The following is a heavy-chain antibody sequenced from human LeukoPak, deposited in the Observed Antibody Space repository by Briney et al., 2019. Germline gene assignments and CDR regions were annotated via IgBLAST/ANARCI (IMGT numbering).Heavy chain of an antibody. CDR2: ITSEGSST. D-gene: IGHD2-15*01. CDR1: GFTFSSYW. CDR3: AKPRDIDSWAFDV. Sequence: GGSLRLSCAASGFTFSSYWMHWVRQVPGKGLVWVSRITSEGSSTSYADSVKGRFTISRDNAKNTLYLQMNSLRTEDTAVYYCAKPRDIDSWAFDVWGQGTMVTVS. J-gene: IGHJ3*01. V-gene: IGHV3-74*01.